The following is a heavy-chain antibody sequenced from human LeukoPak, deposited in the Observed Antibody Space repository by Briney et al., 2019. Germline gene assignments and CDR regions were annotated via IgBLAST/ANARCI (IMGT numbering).Heavy chain of an antibody. J-gene: IGHJ4*02. V-gene: IGHV1-2*02. D-gene: IGHD1-26*01. CDR2: INVNSGGT. CDR1: GNTFTGDL. CDR3: ASYSDSPKEFDK. Sequence: ASVKVSCKASGNTFTGDLMQWVRQAPGQGLEWMGWINVNSGGTHYAQKFQGRVSMTSDTSIATAYMELSGLRSDDTAVYHCASYSDSPKEFDKWGQGTLVSVSS.